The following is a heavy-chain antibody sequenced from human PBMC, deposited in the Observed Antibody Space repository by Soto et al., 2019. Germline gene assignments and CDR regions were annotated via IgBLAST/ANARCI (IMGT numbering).Heavy chain of an antibody. CDR3: ALSGYDYPYYYYYGMDV. V-gene: IGHV1-69*01. J-gene: IGHJ6*02. Sequence: QVQLVQSGAEVKKPGSSVKVSCKASGGTFSSYAISWVRQAPGQGLEWMGGIIPIFGTANYAQKFQGRVTITADESTSTAYMELSSLRSEDTAVHYCALSGYDYPYYYYYGMDVWGQGTTVTVSS. CDR1: GGTFSSYA. D-gene: IGHD5-12*01. CDR2: IIPIFGTA.